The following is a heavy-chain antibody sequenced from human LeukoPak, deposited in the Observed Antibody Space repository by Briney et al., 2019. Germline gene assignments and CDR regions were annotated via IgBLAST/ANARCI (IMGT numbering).Heavy chain of an antibody. Sequence: TGGSLRLSWAASGXIVSSNYMSWVRQAPGKGLEWVSVIFSSGSTYYADSVKGRFTISRDNSKNTLYLQMNSLRAEDTAVYYCARDLHSSGYWGQGTLVTVSS. V-gene: IGHV3-53*01. J-gene: IGHJ4*02. CDR2: IFSSGST. D-gene: IGHD6-19*01. CDR3: ARDLHSSGY. CDR1: GXIVSSNY.